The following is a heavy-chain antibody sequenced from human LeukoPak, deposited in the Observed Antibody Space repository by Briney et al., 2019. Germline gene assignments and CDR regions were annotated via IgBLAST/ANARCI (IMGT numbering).Heavy chain of an antibody. D-gene: IGHD6-13*01. CDR3: ASLPPYSSSRYLAVSYFDY. CDR1: GGSISSYY. CDR2: IYYSGST. J-gene: IGHJ4*02. V-gene: IGHV4-39*07. Sequence: PSETLSLTCTVSGGSISSYYWGWIRQPPGKGLEWIGSIYYSGSTYYNPSLKSRGTISVDTSKNQFSLKLSSVTAADTAVYYCASLPPYSSSRYLAVSYFDYWGQGTLVTVSS.